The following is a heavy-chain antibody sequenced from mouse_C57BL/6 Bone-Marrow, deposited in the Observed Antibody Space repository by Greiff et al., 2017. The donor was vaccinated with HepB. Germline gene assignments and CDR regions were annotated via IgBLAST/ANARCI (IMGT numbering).Heavy chain of an antibody. D-gene: IGHD1-1*01. Sequence: DVKLVESGGGLVQPGGSLKLSCAASGFTFSDYYMYWVRQTPEKRLEWVAYISNGGGSTYYPDTVKGRFTISRDNAKNTLYLQMSRLKSEDTAMYYCARQGVVGDYFDYWGQGTTLTVSS. CDR1: GFTFSDYY. V-gene: IGHV5-12*01. CDR2: ISNGGGST. CDR3: ARQGVVGDYFDY. J-gene: IGHJ2*01.